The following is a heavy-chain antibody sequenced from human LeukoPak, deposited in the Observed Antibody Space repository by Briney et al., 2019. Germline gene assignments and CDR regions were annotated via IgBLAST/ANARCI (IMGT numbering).Heavy chain of an antibody. J-gene: IGHJ4*02. Sequence: GGSRRLSCAASGFTFSSYAMHWVRQAPGKGLEWVAVISYDGSNKYYADSVKGRFTISRDNSKNTLYLQMSSLRAEDTAVYYCARGSGLRYFDWLLLGYWGQGTLVTVSS. CDR2: ISYDGSNK. CDR1: GFTFSSYA. V-gene: IGHV3-30*04. D-gene: IGHD3-9*01. CDR3: ARGSGLRYFDWLLLGY.